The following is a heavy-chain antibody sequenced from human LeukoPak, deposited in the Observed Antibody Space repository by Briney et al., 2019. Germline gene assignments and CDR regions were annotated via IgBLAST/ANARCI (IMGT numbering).Heavy chain of an antibody. CDR1: GGSISSYY. Sequence: ETLSLTCTVSGGSISSYYWSWIRQPAGKGLEWIGRIYTSGRTNYNPSLKSRLTMSVDTSKNQFSLKLSFVTAADTAVYYCARVGGIVAAGLFDYWGQGTLVTVSS. CDR2: IYTSGRT. D-gene: IGHD6-13*01. V-gene: IGHV4-4*07. J-gene: IGHJ4*02. CDR3: ARVGGIVAAGLFDY.